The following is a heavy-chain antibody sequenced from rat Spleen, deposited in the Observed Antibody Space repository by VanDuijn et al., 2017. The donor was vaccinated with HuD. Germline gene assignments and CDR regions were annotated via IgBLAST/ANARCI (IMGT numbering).Heavy chain of an antibody. CDR1: GFTFSNYY. D-gene: IGHD1-5*01. Sequence: EVQLVESGGGLVQPGRSMKLSCAASGFTFSNYYMAWVRQAPTKGLEWVASISTGGGNTYYRDSVKGRFTISRDNAENTVYLQMNSLRSEDTATYYCAKSPNIYRYNPHWFDYWGQGVMVTVSS. J-gene: IGHJ2*01. V-gene: IGHV5-25*01. CDR2: ISTGGGNT. CDR3: AKSPNIYRYNPHWFDY.